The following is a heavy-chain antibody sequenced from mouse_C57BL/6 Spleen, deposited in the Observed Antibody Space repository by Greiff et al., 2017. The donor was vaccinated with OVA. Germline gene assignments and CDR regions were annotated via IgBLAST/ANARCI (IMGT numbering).Heavy chain of an antibody. D-gene: IGHD1-1*01. V-gene: IGHV3-6*01. J-gene: IGHJ2*01. Sequence: EVQLQESGPGLVKPSQSLSLTCSVTGYSITSGYYWNWIRQFPGNKLEWMGYISYDGSNNYNPSLKNRISITRDTSKNQFFLKLNSVTTEDTATYYCARAVYYYGSSYDYWGQGTTLTVSS. CDR2: ISYDGSN. CDR1: GYSITSGYY. CDR3: ARAVYYYGSSYDY.